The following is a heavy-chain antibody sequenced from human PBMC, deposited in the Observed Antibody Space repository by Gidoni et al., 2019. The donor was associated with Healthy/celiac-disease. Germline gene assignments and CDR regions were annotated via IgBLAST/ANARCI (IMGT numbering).Heavy chain of an antibody. V-gene: IGHV1-69*01. J-gene: IGHJ2*01. CDR2: IIPIFGTA. Sequence: QVQLVQSGAEVKKPGSSVKVSCTASGGTFSSYAISWVRQAPGQGLEWMGGIIPIFGTANYAQKFQGRVTITADESTSTAYMELSSLRSEDTAVYYCARLPRIGYCSSTSCGGFDLWGRGTLVTVSS. CDR1: GGTFSSYA. CDR3: ARLPRIGYCSSTSCGGFDL. D-gene: IGHD2-2*03.